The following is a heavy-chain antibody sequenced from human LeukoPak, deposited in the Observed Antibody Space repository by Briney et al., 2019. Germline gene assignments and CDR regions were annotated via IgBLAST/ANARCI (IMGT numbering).Heavy chain of an antibody. Sequence: ASVKVSCKTSGYTFSNYYMHWVRQAPGQGLEWMGIINPSGGSTSYAQKFQGRVTMTKDMSTSTVYMELSSLRSEDTAVYYCARGRRYFDWLLDPYFDYWGQGTLVTVSS. CDR3: ARGRRYFDWLLDPYFDY. D-gene: IGHD3-9*01. CDR1: GYTFSNYY. J-gene: IGHJ4*02. V-gene: IGHV1-46*01. CDR2: INPSGGST.